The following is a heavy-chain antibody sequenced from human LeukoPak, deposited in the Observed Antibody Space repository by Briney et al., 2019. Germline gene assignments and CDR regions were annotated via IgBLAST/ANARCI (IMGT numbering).Heavy chain of an antibody. D-gene: IGHD6-13*01. Sequence: GGSLRLSCAASGFTFSSYAMSWVRQAPGKGLGWVSAISGSGGSTYYADSVKGRFTISRDNSKNTLYLQMNSLRAEDTAVYYCAKDLGSSSWLYFDYWGQGTLVTVSS. V-gene: IGHV3-23*01. CDR3: AKDLGSSSWLYFDY. CDR1: GFTFSSYA. J-gene: IGHJ4*02. CDR2: ISGSGGST.